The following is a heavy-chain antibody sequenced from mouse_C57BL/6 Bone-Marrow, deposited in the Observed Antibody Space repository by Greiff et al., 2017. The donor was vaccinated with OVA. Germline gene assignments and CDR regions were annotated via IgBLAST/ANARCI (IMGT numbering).Heavy chain of an antibody. CDR2: IDPENGDT. V-gene: IGHV14-4*01. J-gene: IGHJ2*01. Sequence: EVMLVESGAELVRPGASVKLSCTASGFNIKDDYMHWVKERPEQGLEWIGWIDPENGDTEYASKFQGKATITADTSSKTVYLHLSSLTSEDTAVYYCTPYRYGSQGTTLTVSS. CDR3: TPYRY. CDR1: GFNIKDDY.